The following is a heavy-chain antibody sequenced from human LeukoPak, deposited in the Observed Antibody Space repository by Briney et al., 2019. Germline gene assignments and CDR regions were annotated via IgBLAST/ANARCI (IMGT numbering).Heavy chain of an antibody. CDR2: INTNTGNP. D-gene: IGHD3-3*01. CDR3: MVTIFGVTPPGMNWFDP. CDR1: GYTFTSYA. V-gene: IGHV7-4-1*02. J-gene: IGHJ5*02. Sequence: ASVKVSCKASGYTFTSYAMNWVRQAPGQGLERMGWINTNTGNPTYAQGFTVRFVFSLDTSVSTAYLQISSLKAEDTAVYYCMVTIFGVTPPGMNWFDPWGRGTLVTVSS.